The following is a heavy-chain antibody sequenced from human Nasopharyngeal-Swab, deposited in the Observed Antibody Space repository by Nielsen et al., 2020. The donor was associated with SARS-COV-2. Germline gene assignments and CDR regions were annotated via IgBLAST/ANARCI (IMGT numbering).Heavy chain of an antibody. V-gene: IGHV3-30*18. Sequence: GESLKISCAASGFTFSSYGMHWVRQAPGKGLEWVAVISYDGSNKYYADSVKGRFTISRDNSKNTLYLQMNSLRAEDTAVYYCAKTWVWGQGTLVTVSS. CDR1: GFTFSSYG. CDR3: AKTWV. J-gene: IGHJ4*02. CDR2: ISYDGSNK.